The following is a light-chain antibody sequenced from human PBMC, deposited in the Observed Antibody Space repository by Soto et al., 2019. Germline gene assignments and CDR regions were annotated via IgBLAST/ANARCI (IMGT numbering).Light chain of an antibody. CDR2: DVT. V-gene: IGLV2-11*01. CDR1: SSDVGAYNY. J-gene: IGLJ1*01. Sequence: QSALTQPRSVSGSPGQSVTISCTGTSSDVGAYNYVSWCQQHPGKAPKLMIYDVTKRPSGVPDRFSGSKSDNTASLTISGVQAEDEADYYCCSYAGSYTYVFGTGTKVTVL. CDR3: CSYAGSYTYV.